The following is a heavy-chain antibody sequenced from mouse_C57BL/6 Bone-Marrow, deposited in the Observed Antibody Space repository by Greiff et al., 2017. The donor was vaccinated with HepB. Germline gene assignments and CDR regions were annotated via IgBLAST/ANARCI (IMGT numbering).Heavy chain of an antibody. CDR2: IDPSDSYT. CDR3: ARGDYDRYFDV. V-gene: IGHV1-69*01. J-gene: IGHJ1*03. CDR1: GYTFTSYW. D-gene: IGHD2-4*01. Sequence: QVQLQQSGAELVMPGASVKLSCKASGYTFTSYWMHWVKQRPGQGLVWIGEIDPSDSYTNYNQKFKGKSTLTVDKSSSTAYMQLSSLTSEDSAVYYCARGDYDRYFDVWGTGTTVTVSS.